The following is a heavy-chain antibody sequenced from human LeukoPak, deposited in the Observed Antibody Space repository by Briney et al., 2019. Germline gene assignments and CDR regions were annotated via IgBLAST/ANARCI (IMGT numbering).Heavy chain of an antibody. CDR1: GFTFRSYD. D-gene: IGHD3-22*01. CDR3: AREGSSGAFDI. J-gene: IGHJ3*02. V-gene: IGHV3-33*01. CDR2: VWYDESNK. Sequence: GRSLRLSCAASGFTFRSYDMHWVRQAPGKGLEWVAVVWYDESNKYYVDSVKGRFTISRDNSKNTLYLQMNSLRVEDTALYYCAREGSSGAFDIWGQGTMVTVSS.